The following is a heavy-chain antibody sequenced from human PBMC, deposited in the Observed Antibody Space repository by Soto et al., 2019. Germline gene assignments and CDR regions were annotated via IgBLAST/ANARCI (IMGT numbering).Heavy chain of an antibody. CDR1: GGSISSHY. CDR3: ARPRGTTPAVWYFDL. D-gene: IGHD4-17*01. V-gene: IGHV4-59*08. Sequence: QVQLQESGPGLVKPSETLSLTCTVSGGSISSHYWSWIRQPPGKGLEWIGYIHYSGSTDYNPSLKSRVTISVDTSKNQLSLRLSSVTAADTAVYYCARPRGTTPAVWYFDLWGRGTLVTVSS. J-gene: IGHJ2*01. CDR2: IHYSGST.